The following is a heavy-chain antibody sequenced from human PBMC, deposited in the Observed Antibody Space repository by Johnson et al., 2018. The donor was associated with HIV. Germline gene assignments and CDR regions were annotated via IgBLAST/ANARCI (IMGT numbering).Heavy chain of an antibody. CDR3: AKDIYGYDAFDI. D-gene: IGHD5-24*01. CDR2: ISGSGAST. V-gene: IGHV3-23*04. CDR1: GFTFSSYA. Sequence: VQLVESGGGLVQPGGSLRLSCAASGFTFSSYAMSWVRQAPGKGLEWVSAISGSGASTYYEDSLKGRCTISRDNSKNTLYLQMNRLRAEDTALYYCAKDIYGYDAFDIWGQGTMVTVSS. J-gene: IGHJ3*02.